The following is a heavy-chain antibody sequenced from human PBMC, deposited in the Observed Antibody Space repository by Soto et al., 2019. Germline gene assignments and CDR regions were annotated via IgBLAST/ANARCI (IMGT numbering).Heavy chain of an antibody. D-gene: IGHD1-26*01. Sequence: PGESLKISCRASGYSFTTYWIGWVRQMPGKGLEWMGIIYPGDSDTRYSPSFQGQVTISADKSVSTAYLQWSSLKASDTAMYYCARRGRELSGALYAMDVWGPGTTVTVSS. CDR3: ARRGRELSGALYAMDV. CDR2: IYPGDSDT. V-gene: IGHV5-51*01. J-gene: IGHJ6*02. CDR1: GYSFTTYW.